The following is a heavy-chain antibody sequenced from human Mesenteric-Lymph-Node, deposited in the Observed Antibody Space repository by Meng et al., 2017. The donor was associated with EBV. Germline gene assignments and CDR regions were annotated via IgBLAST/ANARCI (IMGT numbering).Heavy chain of an antibody. D-gene: IGHD1-26*01. CDR1: GGSISSSSDY. J-gene: IGHJ4*02. V-gene: IGHV4-39*07. CDR2: IYYSGNT. CDR3: ARWAIVTYYFDS. Sequence: QLQLRGSGPGSCRPSEALALTCSGSGGSISSSSDYWGWIRQPPGKGLEWIGSIYYSGNTYYNPSLKSRVTISVDTSKNQFSLKLSSVTAADTAIYYCARWAIVTYYFDSWGQGTLVTVSS.